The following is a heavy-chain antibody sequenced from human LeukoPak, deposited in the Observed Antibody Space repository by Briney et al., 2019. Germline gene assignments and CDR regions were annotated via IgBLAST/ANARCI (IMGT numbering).Heavy chain of an antibody. CDR3: ARDGQRERLRYFDWLEREGGSNWFDP. D-gene: IGHD3-9*01. Sequence: ASVKVSCKASGYTFTSYAMNWVRQAPGQGLEWMGWINTNTGNPTYAQGFTGRFVFSLDTSVSTAYLQISSLKAEDTAVYYCARDGQRERLRYFDWLEREGGSNWFDPWGQGTLVTVSS. CDR2: INTNTGNP. CDR1: GYTFTSYA. V-gene: IGHV7-4-1*02. J-gene: IGHJ5*02.